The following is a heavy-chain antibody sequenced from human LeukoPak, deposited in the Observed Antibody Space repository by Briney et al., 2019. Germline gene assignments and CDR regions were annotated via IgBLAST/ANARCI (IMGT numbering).Heavy chain of an antibody. CDR3: ARSTSASYHHAFDI. CDR2: IYYTGST. CDR1: GGSISSYY. V-gene: IGHV4-59*01. Sequence: SETLSLTCTVSGGSISSYYWSWIRQPPGKGLEWIGYIYYTGSTNYNPSLESRVTISVDTSKNHFSLKLTSVTAADTAMYYCARSTSASYHHAFDIWGQGAMVTVSS. D-gene: IGHD1-26*01. J-gene: IGHJ3*02.